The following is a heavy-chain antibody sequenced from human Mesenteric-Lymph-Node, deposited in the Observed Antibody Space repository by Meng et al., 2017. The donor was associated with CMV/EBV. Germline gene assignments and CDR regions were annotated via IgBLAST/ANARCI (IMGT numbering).Heavy chain of an antibody. CDR2: VSYDGNNK. J-gene: IGHJ2*01. Sequence: CAGSRFTFSSYAMHWVRQARGKGLEWVAVVSYDGNNKYYADSVKGRFTISRDNSKNTLYLQMNSLRAEDTAVYYCARVGALGHWYFDLWGRGALVTVSS. V-gene: IGHV3-30-3*01. CDR1: RFTFSSYA. CDR3: ARVGALGHWYFDL. D-gene: IGHD3-10*01.